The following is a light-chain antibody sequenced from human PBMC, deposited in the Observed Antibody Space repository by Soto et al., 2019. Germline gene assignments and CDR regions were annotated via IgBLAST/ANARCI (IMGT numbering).Light chain of an antibody. CDR1: QGISSS. J-gene: IGKJ1*01. CDR2: AAS. CDR3: QQANSFPWT. V-gene: IGKV1-12*01. Sequence: DIQMTQSPSSVSASVGDRVTITCRASQGISSSLAWYQQKPGKAPKLLIYAASILQSGVPSRFSGSGSGTDFTLTISSLQPEDFETYYCQQANSFPWTFGQGTKVEIK.